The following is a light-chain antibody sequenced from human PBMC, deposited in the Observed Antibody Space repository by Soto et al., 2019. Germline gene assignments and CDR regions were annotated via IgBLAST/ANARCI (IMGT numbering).Light chain of an antibody. CDR2: TAS. V-gene: IGKV3-20*01. CDR3: QHDAGSTLT. J-gene: IGKJ1*01. CDR1: QSVRSSY. Sequence: EIVLTQSPGTLSLSPGERATLSCRASQSVRSSYLAWYQQKPGQSPRLLIYTASNMANGIPNRFSGSGSGTDFTLTISTLEPEEFEVYYCQHDAGSTLTFGHGTKVESK.